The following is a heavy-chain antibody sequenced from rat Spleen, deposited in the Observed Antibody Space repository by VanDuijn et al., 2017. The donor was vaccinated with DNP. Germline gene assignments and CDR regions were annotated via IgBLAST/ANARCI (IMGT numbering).Heavy chain of an antibody. CDR2: ITSNGGAT. V-gene: IGHV5-31*01. CDR1: GFTFSYYW. D-gene: IGHD1-9*01. Sequence: EVQLVESGGGLVQPGRSLKLSCVASGFTFSYYWMTWVRQVPGKGLEWLASITSNGGATYYLDSVKGRFTISRDNARSTLYLQMDSLRSEDTATYYCTTESTYYGYFDYWGQGVMVPVSS. CDR3: TTESTYYGYFDY. J-gene: IGHJ2*01.